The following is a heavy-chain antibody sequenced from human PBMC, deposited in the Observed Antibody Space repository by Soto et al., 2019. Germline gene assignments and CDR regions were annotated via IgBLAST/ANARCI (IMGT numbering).Heavy chain of an antibody. V-gene: IGHV2-5*02. CDR1: GFSLSSSGVG. CDR2: IYWDDDK. Sequence: QITLKESGPTVVKPTQTLTLTCTFSGFSLSSSGVGVGWIRQAPAKALEWLALIYWDDDKRYNPSLKNRLTISKDNSRNQVVLTMTSMDPVDKATYYCARGHGSAGSTYFDFWGQGTLVTVS. CDR3: ARGHGSAGSTYFDF. D-gene: IGHD3-10*01. J-gene: IGHJ4*02.